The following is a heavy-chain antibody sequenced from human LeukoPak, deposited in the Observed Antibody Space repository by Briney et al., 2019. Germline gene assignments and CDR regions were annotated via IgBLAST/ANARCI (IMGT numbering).Heavy chain of an antibody. D-gene: IGHD3-22*01. CDR1: GFTVSSNY. J-gene: IGHJ4*02. V-gene: IGHV3-66*01. CDR3: ARPGRYYDSSGYYFIHYFDY. Sequence: GGSLRLSCAASGFTVSSNYMSWVRQAPGKGLEWVSVIYSGGSTYYADSVKGRFTISRDNSKNTLYLQMNSLRAEDTAVYYCARPGRYYDSSGYYFIHYFDYWGQGTLVTVSS. CDR2: IYSGGST.